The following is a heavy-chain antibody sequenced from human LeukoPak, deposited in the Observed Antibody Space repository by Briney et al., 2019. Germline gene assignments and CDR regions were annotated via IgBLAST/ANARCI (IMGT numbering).Heavy chain of an antibody. CDR3: ASGLLWFGEYWFDP. CDR2: IYYSGST. Sequence: PSETLSLTCTVSGGSISSSSYYWSWIRQPPGKGLEWIGYIYYSGSTYYNPSLKSRVTISVDTSKNQFSLKLSSVTAADTAVYYCASGLLWFGEYWFDPWGQGTLVTVSS. V-gene: IGHV4-30-4*07. CDR1: GGSISSSSYY. J-gene: IGHJ5*02. D-gene: IGHD3-10*01.